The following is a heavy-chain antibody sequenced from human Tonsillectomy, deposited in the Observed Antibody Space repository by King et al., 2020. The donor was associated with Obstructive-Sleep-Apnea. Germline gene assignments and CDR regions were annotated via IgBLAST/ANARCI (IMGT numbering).Heavy chain of an antibody. V-gene: IGHV4-59*08. CDR3: ARHGSYSSDYYYFDY. D-gene: IGHD3-22*01. CDR2: IYYSGST. J-gene: IGHJ4*02. CDR1: DGSISSYY. Sequence: VQLQESGPGLVKPSETLSLTCTVSDGSISSYYWSWIRQPPGKGLEWIGYIYYSGSTNYNPSLKGRVTISVDTSKNQFSLKLSSVTAADTAVYYCARHGSYSSDYYYFDYWGQGTLVTVSS.